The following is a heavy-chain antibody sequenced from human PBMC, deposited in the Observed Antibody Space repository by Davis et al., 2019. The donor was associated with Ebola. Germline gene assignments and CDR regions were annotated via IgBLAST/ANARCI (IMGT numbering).Heavy chain of an antibody. V-gene: IGHV4-4*02. D-gene: IGHD3-3*01. CDR3: ARGYYDFWSQKKRPDAFDI. CDR1: GGSISSSNW. CDR2: IYHSGST. J-gene: IGHJ3*02. Sequence: MPSETLSLTCAVSGGSISSSNWWSWVRQPPGKGLEWIGEIYHSGSTNYNPSLKSRVTISVDKSKNQFSLKLSSVTAVDTAVYYCARGYYDFWSQKKRPDAFDIWGQGTMVTVSS.